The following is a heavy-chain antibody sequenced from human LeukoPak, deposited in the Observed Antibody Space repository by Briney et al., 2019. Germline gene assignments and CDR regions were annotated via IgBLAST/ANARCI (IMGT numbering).Heavy chain of an antibody. Sequence: GGSLRLSCAASGCTFDDYAMHWVRQAPGKGLEWVSGISWNSGSIGYADSVKGRFTISRDNAKNSLYLQMNSLRAEDTALYYCAKDQLRSGDSSGYTFDYWGQGTLVTVSS. V-gene: IGHV3-9*01. CDR2: ISWNSGSI. CDR1: GCTFDDYA. D-gene: IGHD3-22*01. CDR3: AKDQLRSGDSSGYTFDY. J-gene: IGHJ4*02.